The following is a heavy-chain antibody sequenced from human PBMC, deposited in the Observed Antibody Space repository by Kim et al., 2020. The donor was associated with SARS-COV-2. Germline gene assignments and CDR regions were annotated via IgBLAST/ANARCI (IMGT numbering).Heavy chain of an antibody. CDR3: ARAGHYDFWSGYYSFYAFDI. CDR1: GGSFSGYY. D-gene: IGHD3-3*01. Sequence: SETLSLTCAVYGGSFSGYYWSWIRQPPGKGLEWIGEINHSGSTNYNPSLKSRVTISVDTSKNQFSLKLSSVTAADTAVYYCARAGHYDFWSGYYSFYAFDIWGQGTMVTVSS. CDR2: INHSGST. J-gene: IGHJ3*02. V-gene: IGHV4-34*01.